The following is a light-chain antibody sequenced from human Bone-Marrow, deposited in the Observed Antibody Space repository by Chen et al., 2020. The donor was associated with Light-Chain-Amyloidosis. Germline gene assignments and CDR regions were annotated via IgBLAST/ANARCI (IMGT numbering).Light chain of an antibody. CDR2: DDS. CDR1: NIGSTS. J-gene: IGLJ3*02. Sequence: SYVQTQPSAVSVDPGQTAKIVCGGNNIGSTSVHWYQQTPGQAPLLVVYDDSDRPSGIPERLSGSNSGNTATLTISRVEAGDEADYYCQVWDRSSDRPVFGGGTKLTVL. V-gene: IGLV3-21*02. CDR3: QVWDRSSDRPV.